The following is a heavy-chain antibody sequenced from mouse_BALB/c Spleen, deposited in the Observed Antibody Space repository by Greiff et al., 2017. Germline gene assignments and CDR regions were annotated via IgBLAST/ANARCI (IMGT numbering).Heavy chain of an antibody. Sequence: QVQLQQSGAELVRPGTSVKVSCKASGYAFTNYLIEWVKQRPGQGLEWIGVINPGSGGTNYNEKFKSKATLTVDTSSSTAYMQLSSLTSEDSAVYYCTRSPARVDYYAMDYWGQGTSVTVSS. V-gene: IGHV1-54*01. CDR2: INPGSGGT. D-gene: IGHD1-1*01. J-gene: IGHJ4*01. CDR1: GYAFTNYL. CDR3: TRSPARVDYYAMDY.